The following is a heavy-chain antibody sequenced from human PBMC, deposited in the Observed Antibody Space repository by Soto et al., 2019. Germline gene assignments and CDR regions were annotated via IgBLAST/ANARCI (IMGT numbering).Heavy chain of an antibody. CDR3: AREARGFWNGVYLHGMDV. CDR1: GFTFSSYW. CDR2: IKQEGIEK. V-gene: IGHV3-7*05. Sequence: HPGGSLRLSCAASGFTFSSYWMSWVRQAPGKGLEWVANIKQEGIEKFYVDSVKGRFTISRDNARSSLYLQMNSLRVEDTAVYYCAREARGFWNGVYLHGMDVWGQGTTVTVSS. J-gene: IGHJ6*02. D-gene: IGHD3-3*01.